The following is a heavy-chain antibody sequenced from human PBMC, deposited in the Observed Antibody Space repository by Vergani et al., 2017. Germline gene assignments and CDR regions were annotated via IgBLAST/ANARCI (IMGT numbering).Heavy chain of an antibody. CDR2: INPNSGGT. J-gene: IGHJ6*03. V-gene: IGHV1-2*02. Sequence: QVQLVQSGAEVKKPGASVKVSCKASGYTFTGYYMPWVRQAPGQGLEWMGWINPNSGGTNYAQKFQGRVTMTRDTSISTAYMELSRLRSDDTAVYYCARAVIAAAGTYYYYRDVWGKGTTVTVSS. CDR1: GYTFTGYY. CDR3: ARAVIAAAGTYYYYRDV. D-gene: IGHD6-13*01.